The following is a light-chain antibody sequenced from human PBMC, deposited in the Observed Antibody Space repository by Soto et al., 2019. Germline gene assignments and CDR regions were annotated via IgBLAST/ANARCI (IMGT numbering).Light chain of an antibody. CDR1: LTTSIY. CDR3: QQSYTAPPT. J-gene: IGKJ1*01. V-gene: IGKV1-39*01. Sequence: DNQLTQSPSSLSAYLGDRVTITCRACLTTSIYLNWYQHKPGKAPRLLIYAASNLQSGVPSRFSGSGSGTDFTLTISSLQAEDFATYYCQQSYTAPPTFGQGTKVESK. CDR2: AAS.